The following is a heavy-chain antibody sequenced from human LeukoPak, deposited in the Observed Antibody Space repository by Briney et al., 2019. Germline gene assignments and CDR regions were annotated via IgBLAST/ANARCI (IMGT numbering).Heavy chain of an antibody. CDR2: ISGSGGST. CDR1: GFTFSSYA. Sequence: GGSLRLSCAASGFTFSSYAMSWVRQAPGKGLEWVSAISGSGGSTYYADSVKGRFTISRDNSKNTLYLQMNSLRVEDTAVYYCAKDQGRIQLYLLPYFDYWGQGTLVTVSS. J-gene: IGHJ4*02. D-gene: IGHD5-18*01. CDR3: AKDQGRIQLYLLPYFDY. V-gene: IGHV3-23*01.